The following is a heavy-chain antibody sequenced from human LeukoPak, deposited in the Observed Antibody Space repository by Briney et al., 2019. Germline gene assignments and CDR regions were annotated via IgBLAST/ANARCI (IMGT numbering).Heavy chain of an antibody. CDR3: ATSNWFDP. CDR1: GFTFSTYW. CDR2: INSGGTTT. V-gene: IGHV3-74*01. D-gene: IGHD2-2*01. J-gene: IGHJ5*02. Sequence: GGSLRLSCAASGFTFSTYWMHWVRQAPGKGLVWVSRINSGGTTTNYADSVKGRFTISRDNAKNTLYLQMNSLRGDDTAVYYCATSNWFDPWGQGTLVPVSS.